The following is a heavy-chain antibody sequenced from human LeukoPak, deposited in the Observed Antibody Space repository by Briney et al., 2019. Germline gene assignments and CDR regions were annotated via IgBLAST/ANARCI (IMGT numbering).Heavy chain of an antibody. CDR2: IYYSGTT. CDR1: GGSISIYY. J-gene: IGHJ4*02. Sequence: PSETLSLTCTVSGGSISIYYWSWIRQPPGKGLEWIGYIYYSGTTDYNPSLKSRVNISVDTSNNQFSLKVSSVTAADTAVYYCARSSGAYRSFDYWGQGTLVPVSS. V-gene: IGHV4-59*01. D-gene: IGHD1-26*01. CDR3: ARSSGAYRSFDY.